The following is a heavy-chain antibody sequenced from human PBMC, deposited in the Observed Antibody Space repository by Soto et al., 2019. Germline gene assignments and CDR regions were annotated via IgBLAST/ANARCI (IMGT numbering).Heavy chain of an antibody. CDR3: ARDLAAAAY. J-gene: IGHJ4*02. CDR1: GYIFTNYY. V-gene: IGHV1-46*01. Sequence: QVQLVQSGAEVKKPGASVKVSCKASGYIFTNYYIHWVRQAPGQGLEWMAIINPLPTSGSTNYAQKCKGRVTVTRDTSTSTVYMELSSLRSEDTAIYYCARDLAAAAYWGQGTLVTVSS. D-gene: IGHD6-13*01. CDR2: INPLPTSGST.